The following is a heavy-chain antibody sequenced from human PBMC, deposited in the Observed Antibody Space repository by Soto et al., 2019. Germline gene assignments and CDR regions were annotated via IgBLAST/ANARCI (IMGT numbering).Heavy chain of an antibody. V-gene: IGHV3-21*01. J-gene: IGHJ4*02. CDR3: AKIGATSPPFFDY. CDR1: GFTFSSYS. D-gene: IGHD1-26*01. Sequence: PGGSLRLSCAASGFTFSSYSMNWVRQAPGKGLEWVSSISSSSSYIYYADSVKDRFTISRDNAKNSLYLQMNSLRAEDTAVYYCAKIGATSPPFFDYWGQGTLVTVSS. CDR2: ISSSSSYI.